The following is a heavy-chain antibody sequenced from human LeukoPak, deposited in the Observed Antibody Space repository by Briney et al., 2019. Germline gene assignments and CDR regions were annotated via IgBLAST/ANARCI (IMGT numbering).Heavy chain of an antibody. Sequence: SETLSLTCAVYGGSFSGYYCSWIRQPPGKGLEWSGELNHSGSTNYNPPLKSRVTISVDTSKNQFPLKLSSVTAADTAVYYCARSDSSPPSFDYWGQGTLVTVSS. CDR3: ARSDSSPPSFDY. V-gene: IGHV4-34*01. D-gene: IGHD6-13*01. CDR1: GGSFSGYY. J-gene: IGHJ4*02. CDR2: LNHSGST.